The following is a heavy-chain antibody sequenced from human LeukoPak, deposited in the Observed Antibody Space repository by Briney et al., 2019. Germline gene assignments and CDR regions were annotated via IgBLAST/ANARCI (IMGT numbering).Heavy chain of an antibody. Sequence: ASVKVSCKASGYTFTTYYMHWVRQAPGQGLEWMGIINPSAGNTNYAQKFQGRVTMTRDTSTSTVYMELSSLRSEDTAVYYCARDGREYGSIYRGFDYWGQGTLVTVSS. CDR2: INPSAGNT. D-gene: IGHD6-13*01. CDR3: ARDGREYGSIYRGFDY. V-gene: IGHV1-46*01. CDR1: GYTFTTYY. J-gene: IGHJ4*02.